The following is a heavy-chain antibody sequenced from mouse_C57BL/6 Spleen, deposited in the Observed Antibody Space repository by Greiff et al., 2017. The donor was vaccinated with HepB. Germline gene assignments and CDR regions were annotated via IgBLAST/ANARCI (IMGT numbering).Heavy chain of an antibody. CDR3: ARGSDYYGSRGYFDV. CDR2: ISDGGSYT. D-gene: IGHD1-1*01. J-gene: IGHJ1*03. V-gene: IGHV5-4*03. CDR1: GFTFSSYA. Sequence: EVKVVESGGGLVKPGGSLKLSCAASGFTFSSYAMSWVRQTPEKRLEWVATISDGGSYTYYPDNVKGRFTISRDNAKNNLYLQMSHLKSEDTAMYYCARGSDYYGSRGYFDVWGTGTTVTVSS.